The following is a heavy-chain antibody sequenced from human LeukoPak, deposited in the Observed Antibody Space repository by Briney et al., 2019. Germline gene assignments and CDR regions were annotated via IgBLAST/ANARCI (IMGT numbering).Heavy chain of an antibody. CDR1: GFTFSSYG. CDR2: IQYDGSNK. V-gene: IGHV3-30*02. D-gene: IGHD5-18*01. CDR3: AMDSYGPDDY. Sequence: GGSLRLSCAASGFTFSSYGMHWVRQAPGKGLEWVAFIQYDGSNKYYADSVKGRFTISRDNSKNTLYLQMNSLRAEDTAVYYCAMDSYGPDDYWGQGTLVTVSS. J-gene: IGHJ4*02.